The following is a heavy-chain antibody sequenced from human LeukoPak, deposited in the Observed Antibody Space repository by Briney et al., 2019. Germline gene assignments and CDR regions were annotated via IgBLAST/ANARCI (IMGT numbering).Heavy chain of an antibody. CDR1: GFTFRSDA. V-gene: IGHV3-30*18. D-gene: IGHD6-6*01. J-gene: IGHJ4*02. CDR2: ISFDGNVK. CDR3: AKDLATKYTLHY. Sequence: GGSLRLSRAASGFTFRSDAMHWVRQAPGKGLEWVAFISFDGNVKYFADSVKGRFTISRDNSKNTLYLQMNSLRAEDTAVYYCAKDLATKYTLHYWGQGTLVTVSS.